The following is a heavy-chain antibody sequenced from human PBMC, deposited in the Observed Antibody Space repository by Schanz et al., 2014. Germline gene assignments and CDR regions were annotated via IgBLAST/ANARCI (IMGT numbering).Heavy chain of an antibody. Sequence: VHLVESGGGLVQPGGSLRLSCAASGFTFSSHWMHWVRQDPGKGLVWVARINSVGSNTDYADSVTGRFTISRDNAKNTLYLQMNTLRAEDTAVYYCAKGRFGELSAFDIWGQGTMVTVSS. CDR1: GFTFSSHW. CDR2: INSVGSNT. CDR3: AKGRFGELSAFDI. D-gene: IGHD3-10*01. J-gene: IGHJ3*02. V-gene: IGHV3-74*02.